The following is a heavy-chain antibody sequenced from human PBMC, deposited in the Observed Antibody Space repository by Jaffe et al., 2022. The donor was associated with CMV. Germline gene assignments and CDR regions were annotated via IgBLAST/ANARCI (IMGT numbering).Heavy chain of an antibody. CDR2: IDPKTTDS. J-gene: IGHJ4*02. D-gene: IGHD2-8*01. Sequence: QVQLVQSGAEVKKPGASVRVSCKTSGYTFTVHHIHWVRQAPGQGLEWMGWIDPKTTDSSYSPNFRGRLTLTTDTSMSTAYMQLSRLRSDDTAVYYCARAIGMVLLDNWGQGALVTVSS. V-gene: IGHV1-2*02. CDR1: GYTFTVHH. CDR3: ARAIGMVLLDN.